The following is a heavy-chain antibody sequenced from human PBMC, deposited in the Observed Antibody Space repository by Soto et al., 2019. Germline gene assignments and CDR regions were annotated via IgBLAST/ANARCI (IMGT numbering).Heavy chain of an antibody. CDR3: APSLIPNWGSRGAFDY. Sequence: QITLKESGPTLVKPTQTLTLTCTFSGFSLSTSGVGVGWIRQPPGKALELLALIYWDDDKRYTPSLQSTLTITKDTPNNQFVLKMTNMDPVDTAPYYCAPSLIPNWGSRGAFDYWGQGTLVTVSS. CDR2: IYWDDDK. J-gene: IGHJ4*02. D-gene: IGHD7-27*01. V-gene: IGHV2-5*02. CDR1: GFSLSTSGVG.